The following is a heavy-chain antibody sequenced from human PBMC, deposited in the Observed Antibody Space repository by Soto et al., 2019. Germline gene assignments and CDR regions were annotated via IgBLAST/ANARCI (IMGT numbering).Heavy chain of an antibody. CDR2: INHSGST. J-gene: IGHJ3*02. Sequence: SETLSLTCAVYGGSFSGYYWSWIRQPPGKGLEWIGEINHSGSTNYNPSLKSRVTISVDTSKNQFSLKLSSVTAADTAVYYCARGQYRYDDDFDIWGQGTMVTVSS. V-gene: IGHV4-34*01. CDR1: GGSFSGYY. D-gene: IGHD5-12*01. CDR3: ARGQYRYDDDFDI.